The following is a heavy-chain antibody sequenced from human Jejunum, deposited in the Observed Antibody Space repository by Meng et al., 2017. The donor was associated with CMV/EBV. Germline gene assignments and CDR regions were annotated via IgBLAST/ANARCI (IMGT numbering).Heavy chain of an antibody. J-gene: IGHJ4*02. CDR3: ASSPFGAVTSYLDY. D-gene: IGHD3-3*01. Sequence: GYTFTSYGISWVRQAPGQGLEWMGWITTYNANTNYAQKFQGRVTMTTDTSTSTAYMELRSLRSDDTAVYYCASSPFGAVTSYLDYWGQGTLVTVSS. CDR2: ITTYNANT. CDR1: GYTFTSYG. V-gene: IGHV1-18*01.